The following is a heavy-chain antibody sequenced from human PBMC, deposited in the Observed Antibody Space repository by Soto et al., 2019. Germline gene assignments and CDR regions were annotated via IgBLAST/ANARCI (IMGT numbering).Heavy chain of an antibody. CDR1: GFTFSNYW. CDR2: INSDGTTP. V-gene: IGHV3-74*01. J-gene: IGHJ4*02. D-gene: IGHD1-26*01. Sequence: EVQLVESGGGLVQPGGSLRLSCAASGFTFSNYWMHWVRQAPGKGLVWVSRINSDGTTPSYADSVLGRFTISRDNARDTVYLQINRLGAEDTAVYYCAIIAVGAYSFHYWGPGNLVTVSS. CDR3: AIIAVGAYSFHY.